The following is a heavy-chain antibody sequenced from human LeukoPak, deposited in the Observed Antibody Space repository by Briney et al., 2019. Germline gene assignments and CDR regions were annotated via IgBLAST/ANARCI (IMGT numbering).Heavy chain of an antibody. J-gene: IGHJ4*02. CDR1: GGSISRYY. V-gene: IGHV4-59*08. CDR2: IYYSGST. D-gene: IGHD5-18*01. Sequence: SETLSLTCTVSGGSISRYYWSWIRQPPGKGLEWIGYIYYSGSTNYNPSLKSRVTISVDTSKNQFSLKLSSVTAADTAVYYCARHDMDAAGAGLDYFDYWGQGTLVTVSS. CDR3: ARHDMDAAGAGLDYFDY.